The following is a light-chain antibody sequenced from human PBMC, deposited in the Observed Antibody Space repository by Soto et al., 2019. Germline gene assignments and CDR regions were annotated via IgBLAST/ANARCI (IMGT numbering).Light chain of an antibody. CDR3: SSYTSSSTLEEV. CDR1: SSDVGGYNY. CDR2: DVS. V-gene: IGLV2-14*01. Sequence: QSVLTQPASVSGSPGQSITISCTGTSSDVGGYNYVSWYQQHPGKAPKLMIYDVSNRPSGVSNRFSGSKSGNTASLTISGLQAEDEADYYSSSYTSSSTLEEVFGTGTKVTVL. J-gene: IGLJ1*01.